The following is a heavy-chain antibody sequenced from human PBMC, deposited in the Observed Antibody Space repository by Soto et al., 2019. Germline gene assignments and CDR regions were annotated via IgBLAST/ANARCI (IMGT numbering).Heavy chain of an antibody. J-gene: IGHJ4*02. Sequence: ASVNVSCKASRYTFTSYYMHWVRQAPGQGLEWMGIINPSGGSTSYAQKIQGRVAMTRDTSTSTVYMELSSLRSEDKAVYCCARGTRNSGPTTTFDFWGQGTLVTVSS. D-gene: IGHD3-10*01. CDR1: RYTFTSYY. CDR3: ARGTRNSGPTTTFDF. CDR2: INPSGGST. V-gene: IGHV1-46*03.